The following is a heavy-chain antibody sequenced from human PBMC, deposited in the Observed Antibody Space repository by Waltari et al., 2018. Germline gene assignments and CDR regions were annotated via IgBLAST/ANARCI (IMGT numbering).Heavy chain of an antibody. Sequence: QVQLQQWGAGLLKSSETLSLTCAVYGGSFSGYYGSWIRQTPGKELEWIGEIHPSGITDYKSSLQSRVTILLDTSKTQLSLKLTSVTAADTAVYYCARGLDNAKIGYWGQGTLVTVSS. CDR3: ARGLDNAKIGY. J-gene: IGHJ4*02. V-gene: IGHV4-34*01. D-gene: IGHD1-20*01. CDR2: IHPSGIT. CDR1: GGSFSGYY.